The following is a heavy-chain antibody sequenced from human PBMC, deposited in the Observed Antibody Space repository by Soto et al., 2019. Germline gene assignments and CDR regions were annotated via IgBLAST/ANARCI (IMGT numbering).Heavy chain of an antibody. CDR2: IKSKTDGGTT. CDR3: ARQAMAAPKYHYRFLDV. CDR1: GFTFSNAW. V-gene: IGHV3-15*01. D-gene: IGHD2-2*01. J-gene: IGHJ6*02. Sequence: GGSLRLSCAASGFTFSNAWMSWVRQAPGKGLEWVGRIKSKTDGGTTDYAAPVKGRFTISRDDSKNTLYLHMNSLTSEDTAVYFCARQAMAAPKYHYRFLDVWGRGTMVTVSS.